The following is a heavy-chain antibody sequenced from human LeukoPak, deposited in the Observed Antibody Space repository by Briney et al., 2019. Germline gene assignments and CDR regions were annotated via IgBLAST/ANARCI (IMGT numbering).Heavy chain of an antibody. V-gene: IGHV3-23*01. Sequence: PGGSLRLSCAASGFTFSTYAMSWVRQAPGKGLEWVSGISGSAGRTYYADSVKGRFTISRDNSQNTLSLQMNSLRAEDTAVYYCVKDGDDSGWNYSDYWGQGTLVTVSS. CDR2: ISGSAGRT. CDR3: VKDGDDSGWNYSDY. CDR1: GFTFSTYA. D-gene: IGHD6-19*01. J-gene: IGHJ4*02.